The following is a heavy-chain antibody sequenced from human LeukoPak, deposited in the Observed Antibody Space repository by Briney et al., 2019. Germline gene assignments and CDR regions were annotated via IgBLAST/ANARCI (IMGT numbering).Heavy chain of an antibody. CDR1: GFTFSSCS. CDR2: ISSSSSYI. D-gene: IGHD6-19*01. V-gene: IGHV3-21*01. Sequence: GGSLRLSCAASGFTFSSCSMNWVRQAPGKGLEWVSSISSSSSYIYYADSVKGRFTISRDNAKNSLYLQMNSLRAEDTAVYYCARDLYSSGWYGFDPWGQGTLVTVSS. J-gene: IGHJ5*02. CDR3: ARDLYSSGWYGFDP.